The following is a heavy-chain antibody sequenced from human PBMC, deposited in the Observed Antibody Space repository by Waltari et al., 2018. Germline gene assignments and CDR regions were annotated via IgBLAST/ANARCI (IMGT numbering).Heavy chain of an antibody. CDR2: ISPNNGKR. CDR1: GYIFTTYT. Sequence: QVQLVQSGAEVKKPGASVKVSCTASGYIFTTYTVTWVRQAPGQGLEWMGWISPNNGKRNYAQKLQGRLTLTTDASSSTAFMELRSLKSDDTAVYYCARRTSATGFDPWGQGTLVIVSS. V-gene: IGHV1-18*04. J-gene: IGHJ5*02. D-gene: IGHD2-15*01. CDR3: ARRTSATGFDP.